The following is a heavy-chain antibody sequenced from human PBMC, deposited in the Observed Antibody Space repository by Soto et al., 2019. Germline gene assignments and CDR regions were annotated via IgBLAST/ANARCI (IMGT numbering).Heavy chain of an antibody. CDR2: ISFDGNSR. CDR3: AKDLSFCSGTTCSQHDGSDN. J-gene: IGHJ4*02. Sequence: QVQLVESGGGVVQSGRSLRLSCAASGFTFSTYAMHWVRQAPGKGLEWVAVISFDGNSRFYRDSVKGRFTISRENSKNTLNLEMSSLRVDDTAVYFRAKDLSFCSGTTCSQHDGSDNWGQGTLVTVSS. CDR1: GFTFSTYA. D-gene: IGHD1-7*01. V-gene: IGHV3-30*18.